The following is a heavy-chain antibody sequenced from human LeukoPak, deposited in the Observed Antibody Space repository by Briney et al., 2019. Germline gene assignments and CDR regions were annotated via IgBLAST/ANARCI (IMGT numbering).Heavy chain of an antibody. CDR3: ARYGGDWDV. V-gene: IGHV4-59*01. J-gene: IGHJ6*04. Sequence: SETLSLTCTVSGYSISSYYWSWIRQPPGKGLEWIGYITYSGSTDYNPSLRSRVTISVDTSKNQFSLKLSSVTAADMGVYYCARYGGDWDVWGKGTTVTVSS. CDR1: GYSISSYY. CDR2: ITYSGST. D-gene: IGHD2-21*02.